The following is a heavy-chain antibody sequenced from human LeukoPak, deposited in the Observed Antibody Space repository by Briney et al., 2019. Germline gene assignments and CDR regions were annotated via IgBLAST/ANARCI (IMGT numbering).Heavy chain of an antibody. CDR3: ARDYGDYSRSFDY. V-gene: IGHV3-30-3*01. CDR1: GFTFSSYA. D-gene: IGHD4-17*01. J-gene: IGHJ4*02. Sequence: GRSLRLSCAASGFTFSSYAMHWVRQAPGKGLEWVAVISYDGSNKYYADSVKGRFTISRDNSKNTLYLQMNSLRAEDTAVYYCARDYGDYSRSFDYWGQGTLVTVSS. CDR2: ISYDGSNK.